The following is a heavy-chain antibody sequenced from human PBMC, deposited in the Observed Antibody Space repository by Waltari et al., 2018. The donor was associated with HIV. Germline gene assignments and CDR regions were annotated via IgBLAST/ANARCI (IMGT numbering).Heavy chain of an antibody. J-gene: IGHJ4*02. D-gene: IGHD6-13*01. CDR2: VFYSGTT. CDR1: GCSIGTNF. V-gene: IGHV4-59*01. CDR3: ASSRAAAGLDS. Sequence: QVQLQESGPGLVKPSETLSLMCTVSGCSIGTNFWSWIRQPPGKGLEWIGYVFYSGTTNYNPSLKSRVTISVDTSKNQFSLNLRSVTAADTAVYYCASSRAAAGLDSWGQGTQVTVSS.